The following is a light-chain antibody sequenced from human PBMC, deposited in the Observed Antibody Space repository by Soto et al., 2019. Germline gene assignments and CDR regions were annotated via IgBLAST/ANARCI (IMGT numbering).Light chain of an antibody. CDR2: CAS. V-gene: IGKV1-5*03. J-gene: IGKJ3*01. CDR3: QDYTTDSGT. Sequence: DIHMTQSPSTLSASVGDRVTITCRASQSISTWLAWSQQKPGKVPNLLIYCASSLKNGVPSRFSGSGSGTEFTLTSSSLQPDDFATYYCQDYTTDSGTFGPGTNVDIK. CDR1: QSISTW.